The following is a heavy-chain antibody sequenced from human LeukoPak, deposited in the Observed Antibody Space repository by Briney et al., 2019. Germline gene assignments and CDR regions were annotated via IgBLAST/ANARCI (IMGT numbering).Heavy chain of an antibody. CDR2: ISGSGGST. CDR3: AKTPEYCSGGSCYVPFDY. D-gene: IGHD2-15*01. J-gene: IGHJ4*02. CDR1: GFTFSSYA. V-gene: IGHV3-23*01. Sequence: GGSLRLSCAASGFTFSSYAMSWVRQAPGKGLEWVSAISGSGGSTYYADSVKGRFTISSDNSKNTLYLQMNSLRAEDTAVYYCAKTPEYCSGGSCYVPFDYWAREPWSPSPQ.